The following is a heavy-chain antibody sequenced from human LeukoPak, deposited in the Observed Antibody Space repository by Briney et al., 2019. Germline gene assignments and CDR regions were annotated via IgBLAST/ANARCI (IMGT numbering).Heavy chain of an antibody. D-gene: IGHD4-11*01. J-gene: IGHJ4*02. Sequence: SETLSLTCSVSGYSISSGYSWCWIRQPPGKGLEWIGSIVYSGSTYYNPSLKSRVTISVDTAKNQFSLKLNSVTAADTAVYYCARYDYSNPGGSDYWGQGTLVTVSS. CDR2: IVYSGST. CDR1: GYSISSGYS. V-gene: IGHV4-38-2*01. CDR3: ARYDYSNPGGSDY.